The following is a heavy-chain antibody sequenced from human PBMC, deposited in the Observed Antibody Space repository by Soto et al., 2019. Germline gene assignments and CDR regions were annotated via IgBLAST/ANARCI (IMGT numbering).Heavy chain of an antibody. J-gene: IGHJ4*02. D-gene: IGHD3-10*01. V-gene: IGHV1-3*01. CDR2: INAGNGKT. CDR3: ARVESGESWGYYFDY. CDR1: GYTFTNNA. Sequence: ASVKVSCKASGYTFTNNAIHWGRQAPGQRLEWMGWINAGNGKTEYSQKFQGRVTITRDTSASTVYMELSSLRSEDTAVYYCARVESGESWGYYFDYWGQGTLVTAPQ.